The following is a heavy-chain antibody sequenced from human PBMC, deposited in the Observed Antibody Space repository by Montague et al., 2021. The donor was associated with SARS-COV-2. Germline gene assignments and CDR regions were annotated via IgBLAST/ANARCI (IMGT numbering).Heavy chain of an antibody. CDR3: ARIPLTYYYDSSGYLDY. CDR2: IYYSGST. V-gene: IGHV4-39*01. CDR1: GGSISSSNYY. J-gene: IGHJ4*02. Sequence: SETLSLTCTVSGGSISSSNYYWGWIRQPPGKGLEWIGSIYYSGSTYYNPSLKSRVTISVDTSKSQFSLKLTSVTAADTAVYYCARIPLTYYYDSSGYLDYWGQGTLVTVSS. D-gene: IGHD3-22*01.